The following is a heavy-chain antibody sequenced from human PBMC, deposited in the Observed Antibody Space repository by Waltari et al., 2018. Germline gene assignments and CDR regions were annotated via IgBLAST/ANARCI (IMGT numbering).Heavy chain of an antibody. V-gene: IGHV3-7*01. CDR2: IKQYGNRK. CDR3: ARDGGAFGGKGSDAFDI. D-gene: IGHD2-15*01. Sequence: EVQLVESGGGLVQPGGSLRLSCAASGFTFRSYWMSWVRQAPGKGRERGANIKQYGNRKYCVDTVKCRVTISRDNAKNARFRQMNSLRAVDTAVYYCARDGGAFGGKGSDAFDIWGQGTMVTVSS. J-gene: IGHJ3*02. CDR1: GFTFRSYW.